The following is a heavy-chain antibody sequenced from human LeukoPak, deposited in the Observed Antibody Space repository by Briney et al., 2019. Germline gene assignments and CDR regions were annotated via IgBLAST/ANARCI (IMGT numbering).Heavy chain of an antibody. Sequence: PGGSLRLSCAASGFTFSSYAMGWVRQAPGKGLEWVSAISGSGGSTYYADSVKGRFTISRDNSKNTLYLQMNSLRAEDTAVYYCAKDVAYSSGWYLFWGQGTLVTVSS. D-gene: IGHD6-19*01. J-gene: IGHJ4*02. CDR2: ISGSGGST. CDR3: AKDVAYSSGWYLF. V-gene: IGHV3-23*01. CDR1: GFTFSSYA.